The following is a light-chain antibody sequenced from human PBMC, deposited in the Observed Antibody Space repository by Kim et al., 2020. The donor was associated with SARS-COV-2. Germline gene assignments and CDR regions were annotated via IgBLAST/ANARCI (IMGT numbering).Light chain of an antibody. Sequence: DIQMAQSPSSLSASVGDRVTITCQASQDISNYLNWYQQKPGKAPKPLIYDASNLETGVPSRFSGSGYGTDFIFTISSLQPEDIATYYCQQYRNLYTFGQGTKLEI. V-gene: IGKV1-33*01. CDR2: DAS. CDR3: QQYRNLYT. J-gene: IGKJ2*01. CDR1: QDISNY.